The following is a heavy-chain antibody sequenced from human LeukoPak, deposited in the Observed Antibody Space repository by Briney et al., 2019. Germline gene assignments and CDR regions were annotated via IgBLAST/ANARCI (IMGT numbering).Heavy chain of an antibody. CDR3: ATMGDYYDSSGYYFFDY. Sequence: SETLSLTCPVDGGSISSYYWSWFRQTSGKRLEWIGVIYTSGGTNYNPSLKSRVTMSVDTSKNQFPLKLSSVTAADTAVYYCATMGDYYDSSGYYFFDYWGQGTLVTVSS. V-gene: IGHV4-4*07. D-gene: IGHD3-22*01. CDR1: GGSISSYY. J-gene: IGHJ4*02. CDR2: IYTSGGT.